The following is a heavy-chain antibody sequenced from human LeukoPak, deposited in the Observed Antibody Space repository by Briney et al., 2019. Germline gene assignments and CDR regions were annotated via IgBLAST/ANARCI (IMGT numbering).Heavy chain of an antibody. CDR2: ISGSGGRT. J-gene: IGHJ4*02. Sequence: GGSLRLSCAASGFTFSNYAMNWVRQAPGKGLEWVSAISGSGGRTYSADPVKGRFTISRDNSKNTLYLQMNSLRAEDTAVYYCAKGLDRSAYDHFDYWGQGTLVTVSS. CDR1: GFTFSNYA. D-gene: IGHD3-22*01. CDR3: AKGLDRSAYDHFDY. V-gene: IGHV3-23*01.